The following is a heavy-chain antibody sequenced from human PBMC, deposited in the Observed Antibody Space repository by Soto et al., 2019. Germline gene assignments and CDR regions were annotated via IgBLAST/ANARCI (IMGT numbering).Heavy chain of an antibody. CDR2: ISAYSGDT. Sequence: QIQLVQSGAEVKKPGASVKVSCKASGYNFIRYGFTWVRQAPGQGLEWMGWISAYSGDTNYAQKFQGRVTMTTDTSTSTAYMEVRSVRSDDTAVYYCASTPTDIAATNYNYYYGMDDWGQGTTVTVSS. J-gene: IGHJ6*02. D-gene: IGHD5-12*01. CDR3: ASTPTDIAATNYNYYYGMDD. CDR1: GYNFIRYG. V-gene: IGHV1-18*04.